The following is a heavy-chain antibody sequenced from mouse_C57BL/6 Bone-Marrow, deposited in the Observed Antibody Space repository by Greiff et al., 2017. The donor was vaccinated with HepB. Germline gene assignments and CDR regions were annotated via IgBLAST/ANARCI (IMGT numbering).Heavy chain of an antibody. D-gene: IGHD1-1*01. CDR2: ISSGGSYT. CDR1: GFTFSSYG. J-gene: IGHJ1*03. Sequence: EVMLVESGGDLVKPGGSLKLSCAASGFTFSSYGMSWVRQTPDKRLEWVATISSGGSYTYYPDSVKGRFTISRDNAKNTLYLQMSSLKSEDTAMYYCARPSLEYSGSSFWYFDVWGTGTTVTVSS. CDR3: ARPSLEYSGSSFWYFDV. V-gene: IGHV5-6*01.